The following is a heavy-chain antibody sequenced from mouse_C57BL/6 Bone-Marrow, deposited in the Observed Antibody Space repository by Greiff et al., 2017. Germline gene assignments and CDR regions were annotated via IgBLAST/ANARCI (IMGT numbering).Heavy chain of an antibody. CDR2: ISSGSSTI. CDR3: ARPYEYDGGGPWFAY. J-gene: IGHJ3*01. CDR1: GFTFSDYG. V-gene: IGHV5-17*01. D-gene: IGHD2-4*01. Sequence: EVHLVESGGGLVKPGGSLTLSCAASGFTFSDYGMHWVRQAPERGLEWVAYISSGSSTIYYADTVQGRFTISRAHAKHTLFLHMTSLRSEDTSLYYCARPYEYDGGGPWFAYWGQGTLVTVSA.